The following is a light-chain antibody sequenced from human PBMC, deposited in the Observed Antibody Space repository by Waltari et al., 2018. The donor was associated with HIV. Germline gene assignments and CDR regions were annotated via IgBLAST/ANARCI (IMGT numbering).Light chain of an antibody. Sequence: DIVMTQSPDSLAVSLGERATINCKSSQSVLYSSNNKNYLAWYQQKPGQPPKLLIYWASTRESGVPDRFSGCGSGTDFTLTISSLQAEDVAVYYCQQYYSTPDTFGPGTKVDIK. J-gene: IGKJ3*01. CDR1: QSVLYSSNNKNY. CDR3: QQYYSTPDT. CDR2: WAS. V-gene: IGKV4-1*01.